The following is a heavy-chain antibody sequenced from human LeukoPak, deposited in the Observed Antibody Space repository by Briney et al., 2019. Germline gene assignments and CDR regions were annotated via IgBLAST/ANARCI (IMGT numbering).Heavy chain of an antibody. CDR3: ARTLAAAGTGIDY. CDR1: GFTFSSYW. D-gene: IGHD6-13*01. CDR2: IKQDGSEK. J-gene: IGHJ4*02. V-gene: IGHV3-7*01. Sequence: GGSLRLSCAASGFTFSSYWMSWVRQAPGKGLEWVANIKQDGSEKYYVDSVKGRFTISRDNAKNSLYLQMNSLRAEDTAVYYCARTLAAAGTGIDYWGQGTLVTVSS.